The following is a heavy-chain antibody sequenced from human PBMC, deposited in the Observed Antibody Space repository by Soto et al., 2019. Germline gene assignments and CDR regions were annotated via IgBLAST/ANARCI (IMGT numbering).Heavy chain of an antibody. J-gene: IGHJ5*02. D-gene: IGHD4-17*01. CDR1: GFTFSDYY. Sequence: PGGSLRLSCAASGFTFSDYYMSWIRQAPGKGLEWVSYISSSGSTIYYADSVKGRFTISRDNAKNSLYLQMNSLRAEDTAVYYCARDSYGGNLNWFDPWGQGTQVTVSS. CDR3: ARDSYGGNLNWFDP. V-gene: IGHV3-11*01. CDR2: ISSSGSTI.